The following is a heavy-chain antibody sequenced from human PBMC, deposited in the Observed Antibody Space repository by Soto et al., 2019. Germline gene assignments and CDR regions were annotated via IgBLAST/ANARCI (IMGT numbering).Heavy chain of an antibody. CDR2: ISPSGDVT. D-gene: IGHD1-26*01. J-gene: IGHJ4*02. Sequence: PGGSLRLSCSTSGFFFTDYFMSWIRQAPGKGLEWVSYISPSGDVTHYADSVKGRFTISRDNTKTSLFLQMSSLRDDDTAVYYCARQLERRVGAASHWGQGTRVTVSS. CDR3: ARQLERRVGAASH. CDR1: GFFFTDYF. V-gene: IGHV3-11*01.